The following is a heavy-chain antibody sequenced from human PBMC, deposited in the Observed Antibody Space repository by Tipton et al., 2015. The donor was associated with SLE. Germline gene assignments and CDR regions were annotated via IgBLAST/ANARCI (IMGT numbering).Heavy chain of an antibody. CDR2: MFYSGTT. V-gene: IGHV4-59*08. J-gene: IGHJ6*02. CDR3: ARGLLTWRGAIVGVDV. CDR1: GGSISGYY. D-gene: IGHD2-21*01. Sequence: TLSLTCSVSGGSISGYYWSWIRQPPGKGLECIGYMFYSGTTNYAPSLKSRVTMSVDTSKNQFSLKLRSVTAADTAVYYCARGLLTWRGAIVGVDVWGQGTTVNVSS.